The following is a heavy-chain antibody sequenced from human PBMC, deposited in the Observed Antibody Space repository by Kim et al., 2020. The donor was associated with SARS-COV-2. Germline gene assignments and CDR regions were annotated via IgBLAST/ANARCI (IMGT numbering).Heavy chain of an antibody. D-gene: IGHD3-10*01. J-gene: IGHJ6*02. CDR3: ARGNYYASVSRSDYYNGMDV. Sequence: GGSLRLSCAASGVSFDSSAMNWVRQAPGKGLEWVAVISFDGRNKAYADSVKGRFTISRDNSKSTLHLQMNSLRVEDTAVYYCARGNYYASVSRSDYYNGMDVWGQGTTVTVSS. CDR1: GVSFDSSA. CDR2: ISFDGRNK. V-gene: IGHV3-30-3*01.